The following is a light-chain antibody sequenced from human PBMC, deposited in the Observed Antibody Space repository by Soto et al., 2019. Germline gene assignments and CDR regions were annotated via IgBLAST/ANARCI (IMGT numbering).Light chain of an antibody. V-gene: IGKV3-11*01. Sequence: IVLTQSPATLSLSPGEKATLSCRASQSVSNYFAWYQQKPGQALRLLINDASNRATAIPARFSGSGSGTDFTLTISSLEPQDFAGYYCQQYSNWPPLTLGQGTRLETK. J-gene: IGKJ5*01. CDR1: QSVSNY. CDR3: QQYSNWPPLT. CDR2: DAS.